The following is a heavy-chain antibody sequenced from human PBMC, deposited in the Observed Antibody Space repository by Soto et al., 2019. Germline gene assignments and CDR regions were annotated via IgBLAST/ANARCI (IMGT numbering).Heavy chain of an antibody. CDR3: ARVGAYYYHGTDF. Sequence: PSETLSLTCSVSGGSISSYYWTWIRQAPGKGLEWIGYVFYSGTTKYVPSLEGRVTISVGTSKNQFSLKLNSVTAADTAVYYCARVGAYYYHGTDFWGQGIMVTV. D-gene: IGHD3-16*01. J-gene: IGHJ6*02. CDR1: GGSISSYY. CDR2: VFYSGTT. V-gene: IGHV4-59*01.